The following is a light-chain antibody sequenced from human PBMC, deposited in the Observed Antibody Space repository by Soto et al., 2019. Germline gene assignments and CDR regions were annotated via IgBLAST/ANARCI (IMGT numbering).Light chain of an antibody. CDR2: DAS. Sequence: DIQMTQSPSSLSASVGARVTITCQASQDISNYLNWYQQKPGKAPKILIYDASVLEAGVPSRFSGGGSGTHFTLTISSLQAEDVATYYCQQFDNLPLTFGGGTKVEIK. CDR3: QQFDNLPLT. V-gene: IGKV1-33*01. CDR1: QDISNY. J-gene: IGKJ4*01.